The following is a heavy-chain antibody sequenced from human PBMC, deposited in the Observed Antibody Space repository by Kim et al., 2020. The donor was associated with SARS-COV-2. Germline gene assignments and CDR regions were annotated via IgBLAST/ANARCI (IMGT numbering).Heavy chain of an antibody. CDR2: ISYDGSNK. CDR1: GFTFSSYG. Sequence: GGSLRLSCAASGFTFSSYGMHWVRQAPGKGLEWVAVISYDGSNKYYADSVKGRFTISRDNSKNTLYLQMNSLRAEDTAVYYCAKDRTTMVRGGFFDYWGQGTLVTVSS. V-gene: IGHV3-30*18. J-gene: IGHJ4*02. CDR3: AKDRTTMVRGGFFDY. D-gene: IGHD3-10*01.